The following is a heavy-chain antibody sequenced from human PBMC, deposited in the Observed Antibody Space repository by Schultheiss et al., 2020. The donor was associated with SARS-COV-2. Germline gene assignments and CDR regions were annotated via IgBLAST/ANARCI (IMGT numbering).Heavy chain of an antibody. CDR3: ARLTRDCSGGSCYSDWFDP. CDR2: INHSGST. CDR1: GGSFSGYY. Sequence: SETLSLTCAVYGGSFSGYYWSWIRQPPGKGLEWIGEINHSGSTNYNPSLKSRVTISVDTSKNQFSLKLSSVTAADTAVYYCARLTRDCSGGSCYSDWFDPWGQGTLVTVSS. V-gene: IGHV4-34*01. J-gene: IGHJ5*02. D-gene: IGHD2-15*01.